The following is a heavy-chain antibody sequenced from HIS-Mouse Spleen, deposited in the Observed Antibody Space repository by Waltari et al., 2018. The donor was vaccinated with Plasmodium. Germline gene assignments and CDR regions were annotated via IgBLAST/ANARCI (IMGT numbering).Heavy chain of an antibody. CDR2: ISYDGSNK. Sequence: QVQLVESGGGVVQPGRSLRLSCAASGFTFSCYGMHWVRLAPGKGLEWVAVISYDGSNKYYADSVKGRFTISRDNSKNTLYLQMNSLRAEDTAVYYCAKILSYSSSPEDYWGQGTLVTVSS. CDR1: GFTFSCYG. J-gene: IGHJ4*02. D-gene: IGHD6-6*01. CDR3: AKILSYSSSPEDY. V-gene: IGHV3-30*18.